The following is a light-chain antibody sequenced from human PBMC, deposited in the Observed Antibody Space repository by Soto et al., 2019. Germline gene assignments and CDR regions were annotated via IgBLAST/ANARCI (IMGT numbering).Light chain of an antibody. V-gene: IGLV2-14*01. Sequence: QSVLTQPASVSGSPGQSITISCTGTSGDVGGYYYVSWYQHLPGKAPKLMIYEVSNRPSGVSNRFSGSKSGNTASLTISGLQADDEADYYCSSYTSSSTIFGTGTKLTVL. CDR2: EVS. CDR3: SSYTSSSTI. CDR1: SGDVGGYYY. J-gene: IGLJ1*01.